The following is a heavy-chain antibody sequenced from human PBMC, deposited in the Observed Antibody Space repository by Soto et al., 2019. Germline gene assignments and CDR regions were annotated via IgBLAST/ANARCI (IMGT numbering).Heavy chain of an antibody. D-gene: IGHD3-22*01. CDR1: GFTVSSNY. J-gene: IGHJ4*02. CDR2: IYRDGNT. CDR3: ARDLGSDSGGHSGAD. V-gene: IGHV3-53*02. Sequence: VQLVETGGGLIQPGGSLRLSCAASGFTVSSNYMSWVRQAPGKGLEWVSVIYRDGNTYYADSVKGRFTISRDNSKNTLYLQMNSLRAEDTAVYYCARDLGSDSGGHSGADWGRGTLVTVSA.